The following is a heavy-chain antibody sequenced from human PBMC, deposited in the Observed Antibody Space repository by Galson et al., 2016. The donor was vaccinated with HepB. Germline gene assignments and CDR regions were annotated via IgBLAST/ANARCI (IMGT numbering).Heavy chain of an antibody. CDR3: ARDLLHFVLVPAAGTFDI. CDR2: IKQDGSEK. J-gene: IGHJ3*02. Sequence: SLRLSCAASGFTFSSYWMSWVRQAPGKGLEWVANIKQDGSEKFYVDSVKGRFTISRDNAKNSLYLQLNSLRAEDTAVYYCARDLLHFVLVPAAGTFDIWGQGRMVTVPS. CDR1: GFTFSSYW. D-gene: IGHD2-2*01. V-gene: IGHV3-7*01.